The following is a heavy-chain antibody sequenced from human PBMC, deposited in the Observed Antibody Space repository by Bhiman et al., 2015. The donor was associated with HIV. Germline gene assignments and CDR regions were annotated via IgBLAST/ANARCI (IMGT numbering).Heavy chain of an antibody. V-gene: IGHV3-33*08. CDR2: IWYDGSNK. CDR3: ATHSTSLYNWNYDLGY. D-gene: IGHD1-7*01. CDR1: GFTFNTYG. J-gene: IGHJ4*02. Sequence: QVQLVESGGGVVQPGRSLRLSCAASGFTFNTYGMHWVRQAPGKGLEWVAVIWYDGSNKYYADSVKGRFTISRDNSKKTLYLQMNSLRAEDTAVYYCATHSTSLYNWNYDLGYWGQGTLVTVSS.